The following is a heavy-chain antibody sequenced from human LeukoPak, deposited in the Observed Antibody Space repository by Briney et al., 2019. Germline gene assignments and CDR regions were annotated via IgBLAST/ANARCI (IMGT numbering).Heavy chain of an antibody. CDR1: GFTFSSYA. V-gene: IGHV3-30*04. CDR3: AKDLSSWYDGTRYYGMDV. CDR2: ISYDGSNK. J-gene: IGHJ6*02. Sequence: PGGSLRLSCAASGFTFSSYAMHWVRQAPGKGLEWVAVISYDGSNKYYADSVKGRFTISRDNSKNTLYLQMNSLRAEDTAVYYCAKDLSSWYDGTRYYGMDVWGQGTTVTVSS. D-gene: IGHD6-13*01.